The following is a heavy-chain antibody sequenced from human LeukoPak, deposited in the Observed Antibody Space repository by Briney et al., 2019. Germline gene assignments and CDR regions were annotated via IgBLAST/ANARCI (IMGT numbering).Heavy chain of an antibody. D-gene: IGHD2-8*01. V-gene: IGHV3-23*01. CDR1: GFAFSNYA. CDR3: AKDVCPSPRCLLYFDS. J-gene: IGHJ4*02. Sequence: PGGSLRLSCTASGFAFSNYAMNWVRQAPGKGLEWVSGISGFNTYYADSVRGRFTISRDNSRNVMYLQMNGLRAEDTAIYYRAKDVCPSPRCLLYFDSWGQGTPVTVSS. CDR2: ISGFNT.